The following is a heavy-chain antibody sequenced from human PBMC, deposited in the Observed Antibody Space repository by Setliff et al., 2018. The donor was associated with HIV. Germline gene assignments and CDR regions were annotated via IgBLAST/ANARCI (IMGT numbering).Heavy chain of an antibody. CDR3: ARVHYYESSGYYDYWYFDL. V-gene: IGHV1-69*06. D-gene: IGHD3-22*01. CDR2: IIPIFGTA. J-gene: IGHJ2*01. CDR1: GGTFSSHA. Sequence: SVKVSCKASGGTFSSHAISWVRQAPGQGLEWMGRIIPIFGTANYAQKFQGRVTITADKSTSTAYMELSSLRAEDTALYYCARVHYYESSGYYDYWYFDLWGRGTLVT.